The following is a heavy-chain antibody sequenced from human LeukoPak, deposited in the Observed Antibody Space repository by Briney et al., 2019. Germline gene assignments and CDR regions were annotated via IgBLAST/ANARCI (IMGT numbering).Heavy chain of an antibody. D-gene: IGHD6-19*01. CDR2: IYYSGST. J-gene: IGHJ5*02. CDR1: GGSISSSCYY. CDR3: ARSEYSSGWFDP. Sequence: SETLSLTCTVSGGSISSSCYYWGWIRQPPGKGREWIGSIYYSGSTYYNPSLKSRVTISVDTSKNQFSLKLSSVTAADTAVYYCARSEYSSGWFDPWGQGTLVTVSS. V-gene: IGHV4-39*01.